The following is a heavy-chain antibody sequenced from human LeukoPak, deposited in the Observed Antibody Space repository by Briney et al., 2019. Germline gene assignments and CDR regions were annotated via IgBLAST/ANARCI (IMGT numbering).Heavy chain of an antibody. V-gene: IGHV5-51*01. J-gene: IGHJ4*02. CDR2: IYPGDSDT. Sequence: GESLKISCKGFGYSFTSYWIGWVRQMPGKGLEWMGIIYPGDSDTRYSPSFQGQVTISADKSISTAYLQWSSLKASDTAMYYCARKGRYCSSTSCSKFDYWGQGTLVTVSS. CDR3: ARKGRYCSSTSCSKFDY. D-gene: IGHD2-2*01. CDR1: GYSFTSYW.